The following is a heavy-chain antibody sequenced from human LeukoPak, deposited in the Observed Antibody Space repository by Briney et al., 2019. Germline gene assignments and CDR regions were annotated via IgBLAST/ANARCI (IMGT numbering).Heavy chain of an antibody. V-gene: IGHV3-48*04. D-gene: IGHD5-18*01. Sequence: GGSLRLSCAASGFTFSSYSMNWVRKAPGKGLEWVSYISSSSSTIYYADSVKGRFTISRDNAKNSLYLQMNSLRAEDTAVYYCARANRYSYGYKYYFDYWGQGTLVTVSS. CDR1: GFTFSSYS. CDR3: ARANRYSYGYKYYFDY. CDR2: ISSSSSTI. J-gene: IGHJ4*02.